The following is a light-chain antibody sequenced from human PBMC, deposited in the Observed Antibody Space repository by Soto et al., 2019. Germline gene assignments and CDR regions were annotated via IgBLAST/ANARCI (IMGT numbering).Light chain of an antibody. V-gene: IGLV1-40*01. CDR3: QSYDSSLSGYV. Sequence: CTGSSSNIGAGYEVHWYQQHPGTAPKVLIYGNSNRPSGVPDRFSGSKSGTSASLAITGLQAEDEADYYCQSYDSSLSGYVFGTGTKLTVL. CDR2: GNS. J-gene: IGLJ1*01. CDR1: SSNIGAGYE.